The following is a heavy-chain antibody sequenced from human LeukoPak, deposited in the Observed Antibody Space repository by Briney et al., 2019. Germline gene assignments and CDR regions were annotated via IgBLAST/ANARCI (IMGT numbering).Heavy chain of an antibody. CDR3: TRDGGDSINTAFDI. V-gene: IGHV3-72*01. J-gene: IGHJ3*02. D-gene: IGHD3-16*01. CDR1: GFTFSDYI. Sequence: QPGGSLRLSCAASGFTFSDYILDGVRKAPGKGLEWVGRIRRGSNSYTTEYAASVKARFIISRDDSQNSLFLHMYSLKTEDTAVYYCTRDGGDSINTAFDIWGRGTMVTVSS. CDR2: IRRGSNSYTT.